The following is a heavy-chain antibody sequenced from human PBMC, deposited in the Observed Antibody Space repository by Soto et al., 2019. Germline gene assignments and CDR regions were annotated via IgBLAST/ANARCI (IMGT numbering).Heavy chain of an antibody. J-gene: IGHJ4*02. CDR2: IYYSGRT. D-gene: IGHD2-21*02. CDR3: ARQRTTVVTQAYFDH. CDR1: GESISSSSYY. V-gene: IGHV4-39*01. Sequence: SETLSLTCIVSGESISSSSYYWGWIRQPPGKGLEWIGSIYYSGRTYYNPSFKSRVTIFIDTSKNQFSLKLSSVTATDTAVYYCARQRTTVVTQAYFDHWGQGALVTVSS.